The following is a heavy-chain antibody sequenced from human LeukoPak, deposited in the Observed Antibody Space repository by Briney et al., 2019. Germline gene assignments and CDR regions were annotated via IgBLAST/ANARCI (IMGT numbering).Heavy chain of an antibody. CDR3: ARDPHGYNSYFDY. Sequence: GGSLRLSCAASGFTVNNNYMNWVRQAPGKGLEWVSVIYTDGSTYYADSVKGRFTISRDISRNTVHLQMNSLRAGDTAVYYCARDPHGYNSYFDYWGQGTLVTVSS. J-gene: IGHJ4*02. D-gene: IGHD5-24*01. V-gene: IGHV3-53*01. CDR1: GFTVNNNY. CDR2: IYTDGST.